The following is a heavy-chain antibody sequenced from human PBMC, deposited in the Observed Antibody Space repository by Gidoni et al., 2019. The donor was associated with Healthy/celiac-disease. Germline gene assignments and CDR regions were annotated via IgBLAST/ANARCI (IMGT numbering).Heavy chain of an antibody. J-gene: IGHJ5*02. CDR1: GGSISSSSYY. V-gene: IGHV4-39*01. CDR2: IYYSGST. Sequence: QLQLQESGPGLVKPSETLSLTCTVSGGSISSSSYYWGWIRQPPGKGLEWIGSIYYSGSTYYNPSLKSRVTISVDTSKNQFSLKLSSVTAADTAVYYCARRYYYDSSGYINWFDPWGQGTLVTVSS. CDR3: ARRYYYDSSGYINWFDP. D-gene: IGHD3-22*01.